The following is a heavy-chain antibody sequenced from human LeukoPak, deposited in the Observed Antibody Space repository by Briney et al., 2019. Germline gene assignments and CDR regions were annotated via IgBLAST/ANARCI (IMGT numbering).Heavy chain of an antibody. CDR2: IGRSSSAI. V-gene: IGHV3-48*02. Sequence: GGSLRLSCAASGFTFSSYSMNWVRQAPGKGLEWVSYIGRSSSAIYYADSVKGRFTISRDNANNSLYLQMNSLRDDDTAVYYCARDDGCRSVDYWGQGTLVTVSS. CDR1: GFTFSSYS. J-gene: IGHJ4*02. D-gene: IGHD1-14*01. CDR3: ARDDGCRSVDY.